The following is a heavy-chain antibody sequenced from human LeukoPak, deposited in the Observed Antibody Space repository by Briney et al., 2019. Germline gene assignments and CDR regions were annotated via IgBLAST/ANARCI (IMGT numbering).Heavy chain of an antibody. V-gene: IGHV4-59*01. Sequence: AETLSLTCTVSGGSISSYYSRWSRQPLWRGLQWMGYNYYSGSTNSNPALKSQVTISVDTSKNQFSLKLSSVTAADTAVYYCAGYSVVPHAFDIWGQGTMVTVSS. D-gene: IGHD2-15*01. J-gene: IGHJ3*02. CDR3: AGYSVVPHAFDI. CDR1: GGSISSYY. CDR2: NYYSGST.